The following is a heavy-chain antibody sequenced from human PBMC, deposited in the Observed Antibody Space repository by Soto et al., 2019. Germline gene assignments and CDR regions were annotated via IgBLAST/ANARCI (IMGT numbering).Heavy chain of an antibody. J-gene: IGHJ3*02. V-gene: IGHV4-31*03. CDR2: IYYSGST. CDR1: GGSISRGGYY. CDR3: ARGGVLHDAFDI. Sequence: LSLTCTVSGGSISRGGYYWSWIRQHPGKGLEWIGYIYYSGSTYYNPSLKSRVTISVDTSKNQFSLKLSSVTAADTAVYYCARGGVLHDAFDIWGQGTMVTVSS. D-gene: IGHD1-26*01.